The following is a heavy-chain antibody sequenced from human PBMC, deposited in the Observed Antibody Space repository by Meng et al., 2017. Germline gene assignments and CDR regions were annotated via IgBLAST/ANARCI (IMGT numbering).Heavy chain of an antibody. Sequence: SVKVSCKASGGTFSSYAISWVRQAPGQGLEWMGGIIPIFGTANYAQKFQGRVTITTDESTSTAYMELSSLRSEDTAVYYCARDRARYSYGSGGDCYDHWGQGTLVTVSS. CDR1: GGTFSSYA. V-gene: IGHV1-69*05. D-gene: IGHD2-21*02. CDR3: ARDRARYSYGSGGDCYDH. J-gene: IGHJ4*02. CDR2: IIPIFGTA.